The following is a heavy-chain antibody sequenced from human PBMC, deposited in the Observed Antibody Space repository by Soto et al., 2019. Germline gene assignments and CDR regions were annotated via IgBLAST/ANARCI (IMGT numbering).Heavy chain of an antibody. Sequence: GGSLRLSCAASGFTFSSYSMNWVRQAPGKGLEWVSYISSSSSTIYYADSVKGRFTISRYNAKNSLYLQMNSLRAEDTAVYYCARDIRYDYVWGSYRPFDYWGQGTLVTVSS. V-gene: IGHV3-48*01. CDR2: ISSSSSTI. CDR1: GFTFSSYS. J-gene: IGHJ4*02. CDR3: ARDIRYDYVWGSYRPFDY. D-gene: IGHD3-16*02.